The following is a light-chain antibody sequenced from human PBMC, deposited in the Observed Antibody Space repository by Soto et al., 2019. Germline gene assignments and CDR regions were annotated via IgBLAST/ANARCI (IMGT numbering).Light chain of an antibody. CDR1: QSISGW. J-gene: IGKJ1*01. Sequence: DIQMTQSPSNLSASAGDRVTITCRASQSISGWLAWYQQKPGKAPKLLIYDASSLESGVPSRFSGSRSGTEFTLTISSLQPDDFATYYCQQYNSYSWTFGQGTKVDIK. V-gene: IGKV1-5*01. CDR3: QQYNSYSWT. CDR2: DAS.